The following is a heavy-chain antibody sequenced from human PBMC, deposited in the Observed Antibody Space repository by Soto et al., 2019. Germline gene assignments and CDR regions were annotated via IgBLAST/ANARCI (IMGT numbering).Heavy chain of an antibody. CDR3: ARRYGGAFDI. CDR1: GGSISSYY. J-gene: IGHJ3*02. D-gene: IGHD4-17*01. V-gene: IGHV4-59*08. CDR2: IYYRRST. Sequence: QVQLQESGPGLVKPSETLSLTCTVSGGSISSYYWSWIRQPPGKGLEWIGYIYYRRSTNYDPSLKRRVTIAVDTSKNQFSLKLSSVTAADTAVYYCARRYGGAFDIWGQGTMVTVSS.